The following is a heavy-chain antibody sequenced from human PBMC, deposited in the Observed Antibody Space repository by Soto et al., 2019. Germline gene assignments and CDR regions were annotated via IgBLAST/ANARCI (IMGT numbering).Heavy chain of an antibody. CDR2: ISGGGDST. J-gene: IGHJ3*02. CDR3: AKPRRNQLLCVFDM. V-gene: IGHV3-23*01. Sequence: EVQLLESGGGLVQPGGSLTLSCAVSGFTFNNYAMNWVRQAPGKGLEWVSSISGGGDSTYYTDSVKGRFTISRDNSKNTLYLQMNSLRAEDTAVYYCAKPRRNQLLCVFDMWGQGTVVTVSS. D-gene: IGHD2-2*01. CDR1: GFTFNNYA.